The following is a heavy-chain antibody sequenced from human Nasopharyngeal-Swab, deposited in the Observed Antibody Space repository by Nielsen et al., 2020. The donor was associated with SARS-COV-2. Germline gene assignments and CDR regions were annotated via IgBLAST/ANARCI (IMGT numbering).Heavy chain of an antibody. CDR2: ISSSSTI. J-gene: IGHJ2*01. V-gene: IGHV3-48*01. D-gene: IGHD4-17*01. Sequence: GESLKISCAASGFTFSSSSMNWVRQAPGKGLEWVSYISSSSTIYYADSVKGRFTISRDNAKNSLYLQMNSLRAEDTAVYYCARDILEGYGDSWYFDLWGRGTLVTVSS. CDR1: GFTFSSSS. CDR3: ARDILEGYGDSWYFDL.